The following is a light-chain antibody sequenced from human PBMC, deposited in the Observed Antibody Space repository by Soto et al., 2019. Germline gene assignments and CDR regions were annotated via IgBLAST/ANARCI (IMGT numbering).Light chain of an antibody. Sequence: DIPMTQSPSTLSASVGDRVTITCRASQSISIWLAGYQQKPGKAPKILIYKASSLESGVPSRFSGSGSGTEFTLTISSLQPDDFATYYCQQYSTYPPSTFGQGTKVEIK. J-gene: IGKJ1*01. V-gene: IGKV1-5*03. CDR3: QQYSTYPPST. CDR1: QSISIW. CDR2: KAS.